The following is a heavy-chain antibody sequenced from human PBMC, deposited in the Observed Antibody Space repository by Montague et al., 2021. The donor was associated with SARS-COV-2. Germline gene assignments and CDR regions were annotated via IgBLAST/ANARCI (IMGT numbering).Heavy chain of an antibody. CDR3: ARDVGVPLAPPYSWFDP. Sequence: SETLSLTCSVSGGSVSSYYWSWIRQPAGKGLEWIGCMYKSGSINFNPSLKSRVTMSVDTSKNQFSLKLSSVTAADTAVYYCARDVGVPLAPPYSWFDPWGQGALVTVSS. CDR1: GGSVSSYY. J-gene: IGHJ5*02. CDR2: MYKSGSI. V-gene: IGHV4-4*07. D-gene: IGHD2-2*01.